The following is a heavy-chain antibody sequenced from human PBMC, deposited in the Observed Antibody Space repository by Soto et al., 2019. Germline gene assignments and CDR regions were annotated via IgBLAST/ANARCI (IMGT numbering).Heavy chain of an antibody. J-gene: IGHJ5*01. D-gene: IGHD2-21*02. CDR1: GFTFGNYG. Sequence: PGGSLRLSCAASGFTFGNYGINWVRQAPGKGLEWVSGISVGGGSTYYADSVKGRFTISRDPSKNTIFLEMNSLRAEDTAVYYCAKGFIVVVTVIRPDDAFDAWGQGTLVTVSS. CDR3: AKGFIVVVTVIRPDDAFDA. V-gene: IGHV3-23*01. CDR2: ISVGGGST.